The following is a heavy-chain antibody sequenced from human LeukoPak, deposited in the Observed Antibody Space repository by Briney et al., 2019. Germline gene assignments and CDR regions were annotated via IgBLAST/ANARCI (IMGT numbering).Heavy chain of an antibody. J-gene: IGHJ5*02. Sequence: GRSLRLSCAASGFTFSSYAMHWVRQAPGKGLEWVAVISYDGSNKYYADSVKGRFTISRDNSKNTLYLQMNSLRAEDTAVYYCARGIAPSYYDFWSGYYRAYDWFDPWGQGTLVTVSS. CDR3: ARGIAPSYYDFWSGYYRAYDWFDP. V-gene: IGHV3-30*01. CDR2: ISYDGSNK. D-gene: IGHD3-3*01. CDR1: GFTFSSYA.